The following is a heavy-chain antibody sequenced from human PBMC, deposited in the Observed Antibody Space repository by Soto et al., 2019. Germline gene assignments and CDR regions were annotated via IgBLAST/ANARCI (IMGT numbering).Heavy chain of an antibody. CDR2: MKSYRGGGTT. J-gene: IGHJ6*02. V-gene: IGHV3-15*07. CDR1: GFSFSPAW. D-gene: IGHD3-16*01. CDR3: VWQQDFCYGKAV. Sequence: EVQLVESGGGLVTPGGSLRLSCTGTGFSFSPAWMNWVRQATGKGLEWVGRMKSYRGGGTTDYAATVKGRFTISRDDSKITIYLQMNRLRFGDKALYLCVWQQDFCYGKAVLGQGTMVTVSS.